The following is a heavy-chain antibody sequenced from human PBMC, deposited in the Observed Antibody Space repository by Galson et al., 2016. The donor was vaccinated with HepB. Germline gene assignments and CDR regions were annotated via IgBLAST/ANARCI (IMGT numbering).Heavy chain of an antibody. CDR2: VFYSGSGNT. V-gene: IGHV4-61*08. D-gene: IGHD3-3*01. Sequence: ETLSLTCTVSGGSVNSGAWYWSWIRQPPGKGLQWIGYVFYSGSGNTNYNPSLKSRVTISVATSRSQFSLNLNSVTAADTAVYYCARGGMVNSYWYFDLWGRGTLVTVSS. CDR3: ARGGMVNSYWYFDL. J-gene: IGHJ2*01. CDR1: GGSVNSGAWY.